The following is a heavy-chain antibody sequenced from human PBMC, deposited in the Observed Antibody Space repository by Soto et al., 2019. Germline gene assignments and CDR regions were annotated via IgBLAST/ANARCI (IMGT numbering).Heavy chain of an antibody. D-gene: IGHD3-10*01. CDR1: GYNLTTYY. V-gene: IGHV1-46*04. Sequence: QVQLVQSGAEVKKPGASVKVSCRASGYNLTTYYIHWVRQAPGRGLEWMGIIDPSTGSPSYAQKLQGRVIMTRDTSTSTLYMELSSLRSEDTAVYYCARPHRSGGHGFDIWGQGTMVTVSS. J-gene: IGHJ3*02. CDR2: IDPSTGSP. CDR3: ARPHRSGGHGFDI.